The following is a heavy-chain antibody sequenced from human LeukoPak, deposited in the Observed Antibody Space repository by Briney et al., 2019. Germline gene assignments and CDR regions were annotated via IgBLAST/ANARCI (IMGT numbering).Heavy chain of an antibody. Sequence: ASVKVPCKASSYTFSTYAISWVRQAPGQGLEWMGWISVYNGNANYPQKFQGRVTMSTDTSTGTAYMELRSLRSDDTAVYYCARYAQDTNGWYYFDYWGQGTLVTVSS. D-gene: IGHD6-19*01. CDR1: SYTFSTYA. V-gene: IGHV1-18*01. J-gene: IGHJ4*02. CDR3: ARYAQDTNGWYYFDY. CDR2: ISVYNGNA.